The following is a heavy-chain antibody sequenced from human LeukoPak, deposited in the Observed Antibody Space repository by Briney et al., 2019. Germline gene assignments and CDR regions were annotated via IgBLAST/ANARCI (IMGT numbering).Heavy chain of an antibody. CDR3: ARGGWRGLDGYFDL. D-gene: IGHD6-19*01. Sequence: GGTLRLSCAASGFTFSIFGMSWVRQAPGKGLEWVSGISGSGGSTYYADSVKGRFTISRDNAKNTLYLQMNSLRAEDMAVYYCARGGWRGLDGYFDLWGRGTLVTVSS. CDR2: ISGSGGST. CDR1: GFTFSIFG. V-gene: IGHV3-23*01. J-gene: IGHJ2*01.